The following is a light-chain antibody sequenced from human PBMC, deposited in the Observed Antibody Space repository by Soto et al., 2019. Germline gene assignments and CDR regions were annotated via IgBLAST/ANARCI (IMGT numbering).Light chain of an antibody. J-gene: IGKJ4*01. V-gene: IGKV3-11*01. CDR2: DAS. CDR1: QSVSNY. Sequence: EIVLTQSPATLSLSPGERATLSCRASQSVSNYLAWYQQKPGQAHRLLIYDASNRATGIPARFSGSVSVTDFTLTISSLEPEEFAGYFCQQRSTLLTFGGWTEVEIK. CDR3: QQRSTLLT.